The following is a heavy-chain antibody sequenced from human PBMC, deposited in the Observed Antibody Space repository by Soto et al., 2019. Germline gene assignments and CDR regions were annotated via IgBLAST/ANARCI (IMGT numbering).Heavy chain of an antibody. V-gene: IGHV5-51*01. D-gene: IGHD1-26*01. CDR1: GYSFTSYW. CDR3: GRPSGAYKDAFDI. J-gene: IGHJ3*02. Sequence: GESLKISCKGSGYSFTSYWIGWVRQMPGKGLEWMGIIYPGDSESRYSPSFQGQVTISADKSISTAYLQWSSLKASDTAMYYCGRPSGAYKDAFDIWGQGTMVTVSS. CDR2: IYPGDSES.